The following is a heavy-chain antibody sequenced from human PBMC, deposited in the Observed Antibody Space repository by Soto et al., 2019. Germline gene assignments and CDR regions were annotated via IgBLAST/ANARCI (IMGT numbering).Heavy chain of an antibody. CDR1: GGTFSSYT. V-gene: IGHV1-69*08. D-gene: IGHD2-2*01. CDR2: IIPILGIA. J-gene: IGHJ4*02. Sequence: QVQLVQSGAEVKKPGSSVKVSCKASGGTFSSYTISWVRQAPGQGLEWMGRIIPILGIANYAQKFQGRVTITADKSTSTAYMELSSLRSEDTAVYYCARDRLPPDDRYCSSTSCDPRGGYFDYWGQGTLVTVSS. CDR3: ARDRLPPDDRYCSSTSCDPRGGYFDY.